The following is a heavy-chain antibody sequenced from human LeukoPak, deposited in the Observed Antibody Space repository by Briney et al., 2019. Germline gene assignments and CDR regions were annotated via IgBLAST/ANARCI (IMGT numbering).Heavy chain of an antibody. D-gene: IGHD1-26*01. CDR2: ISSSGSTI. V-gene: IGHV3-48*03. J-gene: IGHJ4*02. CDR3: ARDLGGATSAFDY. CDR1: GFTFSSYE. Sequence: GGSLRLSCAASGFTFSSYEMNWVRQAPGKGLEWVSYISSSGSTIYYADSVKGRFTISRDNAKNSLYLQMNSLRAEDTAVYYCARDLGGATSAFDYWGQGTLVTVSS.